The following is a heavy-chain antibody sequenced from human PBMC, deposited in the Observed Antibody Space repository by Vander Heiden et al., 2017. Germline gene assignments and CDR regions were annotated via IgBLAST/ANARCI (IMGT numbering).Heavy chain of an antibody. CDR1: GFTFSDDY. V-gene: IGHV3-72*01. Sequence: EVQLVESGGGLVQPGGSLGLSCAASGFTFSDDYMDWVRQTPGKGLEWVGRIRNKAYNYATEYAASVKGRFTISRDDSKNSVHLQMNNLKTEDAAVYYCARLAGVRGVLGYWGQGTLVTVSS. J-gene: IGHJ4*02. CDR3: ARLAGVRGVLGY. CDR2: IRNKAYNYAT. D-gene: IGHD3-10*01.